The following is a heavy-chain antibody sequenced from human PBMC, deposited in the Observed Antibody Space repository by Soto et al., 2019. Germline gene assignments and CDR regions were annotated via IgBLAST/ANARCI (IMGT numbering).Heavy chain of an antibody. Sequence: VQLVESGGGVVQPGRSLRLSCAASGFTFSDYAMHWVRQAPGKGQWVAVVSHDGRNTHYADSVKGRFTISRDISKNTVSLEMTSLRAEDTAVYYCAKGGRQWLVTSDFNYWGQGALVTVSS. V-gene: IGHV3-30*18. CDR1: GFTFSDYA. CDR3: AKGGRQWLVTSDFNY. CDR2: VSHDGRNT. J-gene: IGHJ4*02. D-gene: IGHD6-19*01.